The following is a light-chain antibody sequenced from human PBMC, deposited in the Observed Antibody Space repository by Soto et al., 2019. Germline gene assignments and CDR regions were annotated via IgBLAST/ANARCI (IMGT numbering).Light chain of an antibody. Sequence: QSALTQPPSVSGAPGQRVTISCTGSSSNIGAGYDVHWYQQLPGTAPKLLIYGNSNRPSGVPDRFSGSKSGTSASLAITGLQAEYEADCYCQSYDSSLTSYVFGTGTKLTVL. J-gene: IGLJ1*01. CDR1: SSNIGAGYD. CDR3: QSYDSSLTSYV. V-gene: IGLV1-40*01. CDR2: GNS.